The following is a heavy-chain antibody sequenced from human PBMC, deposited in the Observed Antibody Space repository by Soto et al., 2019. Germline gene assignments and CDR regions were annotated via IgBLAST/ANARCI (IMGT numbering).Heavy chain of an antibody. J-gene: IGHJ2*01. D-gene: IGHD3-22*01. V-gene: IGHV1-69*06. CDR1: EDTFRNYA. Sequence: QVELVQSGAEVKKPGSSVKVSCQASEDTFRNYAISWVRQAPGQGLEWMGGIIPIFGTANYAQKIQGRVTITADTFANTVYLELSSLRPEDTTVYYCVSTKYDSSAYYYWYLGLWGRGTLVTVSS. CDR3: VSTKYDSSAYYYWYLGL. CDR2: IIPIFGTA.